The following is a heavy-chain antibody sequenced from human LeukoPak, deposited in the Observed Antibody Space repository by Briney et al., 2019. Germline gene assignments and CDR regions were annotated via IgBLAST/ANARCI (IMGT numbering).Heavy chain of an antibody. Sequence: ASVKVSCKASGYTFTGYYMHWVRQVPGQGLEWLGWISGYNGNTNYAQKLQGRVTMTTDTSTSTAYMELRSLRSDDTAVYYCARDCTGGNCYSSLGDYWGQGTLVTVSS. CDR2: ISGYNGNT. V-gene: IGHV1-18*04. CDR3: ARDCTGGNCYSSLGDY. CDR1: GYTFTGYY. J-gene: IGHJ4*02. D-gene: IGHD2-15*01.